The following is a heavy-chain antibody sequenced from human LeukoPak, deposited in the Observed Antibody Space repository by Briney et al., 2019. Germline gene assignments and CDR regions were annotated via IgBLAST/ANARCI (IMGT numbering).Heavy chain of an antibody. CDR1: GFTFRNFG. J-gene: IGHJ4*02. V-gene: IGHV3-33*01. CDR2: IHYDGSNQ. CDR3: ARDRGLSYFDY. D-gene: IGHD3-10*01. Sequence: PGRSLRLSCATSGFTFRNFGMHWVRQAPGKGLESVAIIHYDGSNQYYGDSVEGRFTVSRDNSKNTVYLQMNSLRAEDTAVYYCARDRGLSYFDYWGQGTLVTVSS.